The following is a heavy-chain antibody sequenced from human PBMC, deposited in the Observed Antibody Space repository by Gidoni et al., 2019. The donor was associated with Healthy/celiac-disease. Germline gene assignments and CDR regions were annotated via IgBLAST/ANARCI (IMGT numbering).Heavy chain of an antibody. CDR1: GFIFSSYA. CDR3: ARGYCSSTSCYNPGPFDY. V-gene: IGHV3-30-3*01. CDR2: ISNDGSNK. Sequence: QVQLVESGGGVVQPGRSLRLSCAASGFIFSSYAMHWVRQAPGQVLEWVAVISNDGSNKYYADSVKGRFTISRDKSKNTLYLQMNSLRAEDTAVYYCARGYCSSTSCYNPGPFDYWGQGTLVTVSS. J-gene: IGHJ4*02. D-gene: IGHD2-2*02.